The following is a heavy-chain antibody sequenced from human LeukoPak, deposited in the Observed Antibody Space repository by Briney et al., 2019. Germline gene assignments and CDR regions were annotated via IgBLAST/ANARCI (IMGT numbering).Heavy chain of an antibody. V-gene: IGHV3-23*01. Sequence: GGSLRLSCVVSGITLSNYGMSWVRQAPGKGLEWVAGISDRGGSTNYADSVKGRFTISRDNSNNTLFLQMNSLRAEDTAVYYCAKDRARVTMVRGAITDYWGQGTLVAVSS. CDR3: AKDRARVTMVRGAITDY. CDR1: GITLSNYG. CDR2: ISDRGGST. J-gene: IGHJ4*02. D-gene: IGHD3-10*01.